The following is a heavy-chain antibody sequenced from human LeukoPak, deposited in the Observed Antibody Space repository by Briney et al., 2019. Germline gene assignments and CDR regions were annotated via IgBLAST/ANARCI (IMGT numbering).Heavy chain of an antibody. CDR2: ISYDGSNK. V-gene: IGHV3-30*18. D-gene: IGHD3-9*01. J-gene: IGHJ4*02. Sequence: PGGSLRLSCAASGFTFSSYGMHWVRQAPGKGLEWVAVISYDGSNKYYADSVKGRFTISRDNSKNTLYLQMNSLRAGDTAVYYCAKDFDYYFDYWGQGTLVTVSS. CDR1: GFTFSSYG. CDR3: AKDFDYYFDY.